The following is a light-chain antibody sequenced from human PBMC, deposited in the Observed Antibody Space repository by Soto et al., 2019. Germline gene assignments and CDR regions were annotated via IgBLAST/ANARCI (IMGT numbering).Light chain of an antibody. CDR1: QSVSSSY. Sequence: EIVLTQSPGTLSLSPGERATLSCRASQSVSSSYLAWYQQKPGQAPRLLLYGASSRATGIPDRFSGSGSGPDFTLTISRLEPEDFAVYYCQQYGSSPWTFGQGIKVAMK. CDR2: GAS. J-gene: IGKJ1*01. CDR3: QQYGSSPWT. V-gene: IGKV3-20*01.